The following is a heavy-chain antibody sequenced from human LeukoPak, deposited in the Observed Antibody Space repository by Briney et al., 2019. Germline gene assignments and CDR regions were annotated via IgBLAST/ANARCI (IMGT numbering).Heavy chain of an antibody. CDR1: GFPFSNYG. CDR3: AKDVEVGIYDGGWFDP. J-gene: IGHJ5*02. V-gene: IGHV3-9*01. Sequence: GGSLRLSCAVSGFPFSNYGMSWVRQAPGKGLEWVSGISWNSGSIGYADSVKGRFTISRDNAKNSLYLQMNSLRAEDTALYYCAKDVEVGIYDGGWFDPWGQGTLVTVSS. CDR2: ISWNSGSI. D-gene: IGHD1-26*01.